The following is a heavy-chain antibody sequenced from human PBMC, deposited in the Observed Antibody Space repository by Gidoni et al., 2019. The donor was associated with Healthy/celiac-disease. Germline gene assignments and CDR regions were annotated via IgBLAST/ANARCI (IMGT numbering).Heavy chain of an antibody. Sequence: EVQLVESGGGLVKPGLSLRLSCQASGFTFGDYAMSWFLQAPGKGLEWVGFIRIKAYGGTTEYAASVKGRFTISRDDSKSIAYLQMNSLKTEDTAVYYCTRDQADISSSWHIDYWGQGTLVTVSS. CDR2: IRIKAYGGTT. CDR3: TRDQADISSSWHIDY. CDR1: GFTFGDYA. J-gene: IGHJ4*02. V-gene: IGHV3-49*05. D-gene: IGHD6-13*01.